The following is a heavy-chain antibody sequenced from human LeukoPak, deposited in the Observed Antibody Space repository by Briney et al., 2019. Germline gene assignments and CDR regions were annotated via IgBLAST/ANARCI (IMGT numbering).Heavy chain of an antibody. CDR2: ISYDGSNK. D-gene: IGHD2-21*01. V-gene: IGHV3-30*18. J-gene: IGHJ4*02. CDR3: AKGYCGGDCPFDY. Sequence: GGSLRLSCAASGFTFSTYWMHWVRQAPGKGLEWVAVISYDGSNKYYADSVKGRFTISRDNSKNTLYLQMNSLRAEDTAVYYCAKGYCGGDCPFDYWGQGTLVTVSS. CDR1: GFTFSTYW.